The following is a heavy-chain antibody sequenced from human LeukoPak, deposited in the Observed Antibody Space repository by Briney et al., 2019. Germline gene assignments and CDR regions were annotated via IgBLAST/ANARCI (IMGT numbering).Heavy chain of an antibody. CDR2: IYYSGST. V-gene: IGHV4-30-4*01. CDR1: GGSISSGDYY. CDR3: ARATGGAAAGQSLYFDY. Sequence: SETLSLTCTVSGGSISSGDYYWSWIRQPPGKGLEWIGYIYYSGSTYYKPSLKSRVTISVDTSKNQFSLKLSSVTAADTAVYYCARATGGAAAGQSLYFDYWGQGTLVTVSS. J-gene: IGHJ4*02. D-gene: IGHD6-13*01.